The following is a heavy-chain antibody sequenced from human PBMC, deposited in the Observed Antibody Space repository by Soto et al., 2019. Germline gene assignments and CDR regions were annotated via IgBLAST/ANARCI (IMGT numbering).Heavy chain of an antibody. CDR2: IYYSGST. CDR3: AAQEVGGSYVYTFDP. Sequence: SETLSLTCTVSGGSISSSSYYWGWIRQPPGKGLEWIGSIYYSGSTYYNPSLKSRVTISVDTSKNHFSLKLSSVTAADTAVYYCAAQEVGGSYVYTFDPWGQGTLVTVSS. D-gene: IGHD1-26*01. V-gene: IGHV4-39*02. CDR1: GGSISSSSYY. J-gene: IGHJ5*02.